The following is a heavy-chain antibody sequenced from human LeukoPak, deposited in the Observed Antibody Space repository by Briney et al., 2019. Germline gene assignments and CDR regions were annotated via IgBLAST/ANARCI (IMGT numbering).Heavy chain of an antibody. V-gene: IGHV3-23*01. CDR3: AKDLFAVGAGALDY. D-gene: IGHD1-26*01. J-gene: IGHJ4*02. Sequence: QTGGSLRLSCAASGFTFSSYAMSWVRQAPGKGLEWVSAISGSGGSTYYADSVKGRFTISRDNSKNTLYLQMNSLRAEDTAVYYCAKDLFAVGAGALDYWGQGTLVTVSS. CDR1: GFTFSSYA. CDR2: ISGSGGST.